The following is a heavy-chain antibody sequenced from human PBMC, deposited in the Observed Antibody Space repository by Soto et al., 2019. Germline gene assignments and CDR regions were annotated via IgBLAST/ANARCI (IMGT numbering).Heavy chain of an antibody. V-gene: IGHV3-48*02. CDR1: GFTFSAYS. CDR2: IISSSSTI. CDR3: VRDRPADY. Sequence: GGSLRLSCAASGFTFSAYSMNWVRQAPGKGLEWVSYIISSSSTIYYADSVKGRFTISRDNAKNSVYLQMNSLRDEDTAVYYCVRDRPADYWGQGTLVTVSS. J-gene: IGHJ4*02.